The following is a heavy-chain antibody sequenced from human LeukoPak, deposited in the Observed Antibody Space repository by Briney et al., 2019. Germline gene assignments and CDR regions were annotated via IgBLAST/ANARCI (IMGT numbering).Heavy chain of an antibody. CDR2: ILSSGST. J-gene: IGHJ5*02. CDR3: ARRVISEFSIDKGNWLDP. CDR1: GGSISNYY. V-gene: IGHV4-4*09. Sequence: NPSETLSLTCTVSGGSISNYYWNWIRQSPGKGLEWIGYILSSGSTHHNPSLTSRISLSVDTSKNQFSLKLSSVTAADTAVYYCARRVISEFSIDKGNWLDPWGQGTLVTVSS. D-gene: IGHD3-3*02.